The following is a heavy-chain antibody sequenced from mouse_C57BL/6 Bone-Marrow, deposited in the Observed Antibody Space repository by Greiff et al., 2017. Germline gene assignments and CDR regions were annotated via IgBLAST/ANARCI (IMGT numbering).Heavy chain of an antibody. D-gene: IGHD4-1*01. CDR1: GYTFTSYD. CDR3: ARRTGH. Sequence: QVQLKQSGPELVKPGASVQLSCKASGYTFTSYDINWVKQRPGQGLEWIGWIYPSGGSTKYNEKFKGKATLTVDTSSSTAYMELHSLTSEDSAVYFCARRTGHWGQGTLVTVSA. CDR2: IYPSGGST. V-gene: IGHV1-85*01. J-gene: IGHJ3*01.